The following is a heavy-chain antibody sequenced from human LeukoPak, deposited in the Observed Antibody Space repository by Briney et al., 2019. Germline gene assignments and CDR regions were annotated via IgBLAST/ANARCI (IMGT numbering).Heavy chain of an antibody. CDR1: GYTFRNYG. CDR2: IGTYNGNT. V-gene: IGHV1-18*01. CDR3: ARGRLKRVPFTKVAGALDY. D-gene: IGHD6-19*01. Sequence: GASVKVSCKSSGYTFRNYGITWVRQAPGQGLEWVGWIGTYNGNTDYAQKFQGRVIMTADTSTTTAHMELRSLRSDGTAVYYCARGRLKRVPFTKVAGALDYWGQGTRVTVSS. J-gene: IGHJ4*02.